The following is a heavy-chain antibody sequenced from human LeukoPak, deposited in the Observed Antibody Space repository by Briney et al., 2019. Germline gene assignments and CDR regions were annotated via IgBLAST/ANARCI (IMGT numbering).Heavy chain of an antibody. CDR1: GGSTSNYH. J-gene: IGHJ5*02. V-gene: IGHV4-59*12. CDR3: ARDLDYGGNWFDP. D-gene: IGHD4-23*01. Sequence: TASETLSLTCTVSGGSTSNYHWSWIRQPPGKGLEWIGYIYHSGSRATTYYNPSLKSRVTISVERSKNQFSLNLSSVTAADTAMYYCARDLDYGGNWFDPWGQGTLVTVSS. CDR2: IYHSGSRATT.